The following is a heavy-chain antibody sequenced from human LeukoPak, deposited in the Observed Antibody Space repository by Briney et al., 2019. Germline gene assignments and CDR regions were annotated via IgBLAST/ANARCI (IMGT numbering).Heavy chain of an antibody. J-gene: IGHJ6*02. CDR1: GYTFTSYG. D-gene: IGHD2-15*01. CDR3: ARGGSPYCSGGSCYSDV. CDR2: INPSGGST. V-gene: IGHV1-46*01. Sequence: GASVKVSCKASGYTFTSYGISWVRQAPGQGLEWMGIINPSGGSTSYAQKFQGRVTMTRDTSTSTVYMELSSLRSEDTAVYYCARGGSPYCSGGSCYSDVWGQGTTVTVSS.